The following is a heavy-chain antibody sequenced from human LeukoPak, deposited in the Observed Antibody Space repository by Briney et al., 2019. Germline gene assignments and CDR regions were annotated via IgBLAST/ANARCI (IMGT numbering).Heavy chain of an antibody. CDR3: ARGQRGSYLRGLDY. CDR1: GFTVSSNY. J-gene: IGHJ4*02. V-gene: IGHV3-53*01. Sequence: PGGSLRLSCAASGFTVSSNYMSWVRQAPGKGLEWVSVIYSGGSTYYADSVKGRFTISRDNSKNTLYLQMNSLRAEDTAVYYCARGQRGSYLRGLDYWGQGTLVTVSS. CDR2: IYSGGST. D-gene: IGHD1-26*01.